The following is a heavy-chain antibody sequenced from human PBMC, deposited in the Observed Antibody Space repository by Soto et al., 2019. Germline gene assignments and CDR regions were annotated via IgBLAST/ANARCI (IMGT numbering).Heavy chain of an antibody. D-gene: IGHD6-13*01. CDR3: ARGSVGAAAGTPPYYYYYYMDV. J-gene: IGHJ6*03. V-gene: IGHV1-8*01. CDR2: MNPNSGNT. Sequence: GASVKVSCKASGYTFTSYDINWVRQATGQGLEWMGWMNPNSGNTGYAQKFQGRVTMTRNTSISTAYMELSSLRSEDTAVYYCARGSVGAAAGTPPYYYYYYMDVWGKGTTVTVSS. CDR1: GYTFTSYD.